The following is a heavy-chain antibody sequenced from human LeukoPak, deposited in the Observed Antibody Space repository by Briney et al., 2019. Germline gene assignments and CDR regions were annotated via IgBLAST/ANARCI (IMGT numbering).Heavy chain of an antibody. CDR2: ISAYNGNT. CDR1: GGTFSSYA. CDR3: ARDRGDYSNHYYFDY. V-gene: IGHV1-18*01. Sequence: ASVKVSCKASGGTFSSYAISWVRQAPGQGLEWMGWISAYNGNTNYAQKLQGRVTMTTDTSTSTAYMELRSLRSDDTAVYYCARDRGDYSNHYYFDYWGQGTLVTVSS. J-gene: IGHJ4*02. D-gene: IGHD4-11*01.